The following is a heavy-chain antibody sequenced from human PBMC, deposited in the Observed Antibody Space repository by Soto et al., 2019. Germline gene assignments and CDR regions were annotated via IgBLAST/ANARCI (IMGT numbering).Heavy chain of an antibody. Sequence: GGAPRLSCAAAGFTFSSYCMHWVRQAPGKGLEWVAVIWYDGSNKYYADSMKGRFTISRDNSKNTLYLQMNGLRAEDTAVYYCARDPGSSSWPPDYWGQGTLVTVSS. CDR1: GFTFSSYC. J-gene: IGHJ4*02. V-gene: IGHV3-33*01. CDR3: ARDPGSSSWPPDY. D-gene: IGHD6-13*01. CDR2: IWYDGSNK.